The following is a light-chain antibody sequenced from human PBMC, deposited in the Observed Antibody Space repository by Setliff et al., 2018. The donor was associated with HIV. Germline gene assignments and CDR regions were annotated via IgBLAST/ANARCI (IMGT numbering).Light chain of an antibody. J-gene: IGLJ1*01. CDR2: STY. Sequence: QSVLTQPPSASGAPGQRVTISCSGSSSNVGDNAVSWYQQLPGTAPKLLIYSTYLRPSGVPARFSGSKSGTSASLAISGLQSEDEADYYCASWDDRLNGYVFGTGTKVTVL. CDR3: ASWDDRLNGYV. CDR1: SSNVGDNA. V-gene: IGLV1-44*01.